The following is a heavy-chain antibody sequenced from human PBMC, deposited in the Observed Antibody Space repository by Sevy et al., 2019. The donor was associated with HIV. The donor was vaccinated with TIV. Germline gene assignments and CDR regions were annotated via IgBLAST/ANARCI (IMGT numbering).Heavy chain of an antibody. J-gene: IGHJ3*02. V-gene: IGHV4-59*01. CDR1: DASITTNY. CDR2: IFHSGTT. D-gene: IGHD2-21*01. Sequence: SETLSLTCLVSDASITTNYWSWIRQAPGKGLEWIGYIFHSGTTNYNRSLKSRVTISGDTSKNEFSLRLTSVTAADTAVYYCARSRAYPRDSDDGFANWGQGTMVTVS. CDR3: ARSRAYPRDSDDGFAN.